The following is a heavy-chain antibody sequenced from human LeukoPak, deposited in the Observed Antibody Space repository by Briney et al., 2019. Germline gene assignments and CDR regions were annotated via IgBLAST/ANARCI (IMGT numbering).Heavy chain of an antibody. CDR1: GDTFSSYA. CDR3: ARDIAPEGGGFDY. CDR2: IIPILGIA. Sequence: SVKVSCKASGDTFSSYAISWVRQAPGQGLEWMGRIIPILGIANYAQKFQGRVTITADKSTSTAYMELSSLRSEDTAVYYCARDIAPEGGGFDYWGQGTLVTVSS. V-gene: IGHV1-69*04. J-gene: IGHJ4*02. D-gene: IGHD3-16*01.